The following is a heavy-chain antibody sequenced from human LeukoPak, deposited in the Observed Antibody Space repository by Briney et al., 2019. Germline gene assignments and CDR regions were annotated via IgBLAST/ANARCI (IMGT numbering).Heavy chain of an antibody. J-gene: IGHJ4*02. V-gene: IGHV1-18*01. CDR3: ARAAGGGYFDF. CDR1: GYSFTSYG. Sequence: ASXXVSXKASGYSFTSYGISWVRQAPGQGLEWMGWISAYNSNTNYAQNLQGRVTMTTDTSTSTVYLDLRSLRSDDTAVYYCARAAGGGYFDFWGQGTLVTVSS. CDR2: ISAYNSNT. D-gene: IGHD6-13*01.